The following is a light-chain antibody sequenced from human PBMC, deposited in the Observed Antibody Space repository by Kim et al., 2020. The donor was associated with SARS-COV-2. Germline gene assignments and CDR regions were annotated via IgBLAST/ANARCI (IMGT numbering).Light chain of an antibody. CDR3: SSYTSSSPYV. CDR2: DVS. J-gene: IGLJ1*01. Sequence: GQSIPLSCTGTSSDVGGYNYVSWYQQHPGKAPKLMIYDVSNRPSGVSNRFSGSKSGNTASLTISGLQAEDEADYYCSSYTSSSPYVFGTGTKVTVL. V-gene: IGLV2-14*03. CDR1: SSDVGGYNY.